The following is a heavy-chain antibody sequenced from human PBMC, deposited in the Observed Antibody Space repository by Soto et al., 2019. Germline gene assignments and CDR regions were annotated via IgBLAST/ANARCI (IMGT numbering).Heavy chain of an antibody. V-gene: IGHV4-4*02. Sequence: SETLSLTCAVSGASVSSTYWWSWVRQPPGKGPEWIGEINHRGSANYNPSLKSRVTISVDTSKNQFSLKLNSVTAADTAVYYCARDLWGYCGTDCYPLDVWGPGTTVTVS. CDR3: ARDLWGYCGTDCYPLDV. D-gene: IGHD2-21*02. J-gene: IGHJ6*02. CDR2: INHRGSA. CDR1: GASVSSTYW.